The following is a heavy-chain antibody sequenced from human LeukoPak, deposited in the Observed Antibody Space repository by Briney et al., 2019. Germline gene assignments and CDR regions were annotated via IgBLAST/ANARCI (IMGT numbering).Heavy chain of an antibody. J-gene: IGHJ4*02. CDR2: INPNSGGT. V-gene: IGHV1-2*02. CDR1: GYTFTGYY. D-gene: IGHD6-13*01. CDR3: ARGSGYSSSWHDY. Sequence: ASVKVSCKASGYTFTGYYMHWVRQAPGQGLEWMGWINPNSGGTNYAQKFQGRVTMTRNTSIRTAYMELSSLRSEDTAVYYCARGSGYSSSWHDYWGQGTLVTVSS.